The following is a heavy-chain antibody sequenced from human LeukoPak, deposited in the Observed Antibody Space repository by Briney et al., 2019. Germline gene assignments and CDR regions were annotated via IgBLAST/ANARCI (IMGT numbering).Heavy chain of an antibody. V-gene: IGHV4-59*01. CDR2: IYYSGST. D-gene: IGHD6-19*01. Sequence: SETLSLTCTVSGGSISSYYWSWIRQPPGKGLEWIGYIYYSGSTNYNPSLKSRVTISVDTSKNQFSLKLSSVTAADTAVYYCARDPRYSSGWSPHFDYWGQGTLVTVSS. CDR1: GGSISSYY. CDR3: ARDPRYSSGWSPHFDY. J-gene: IGHJ4*02.